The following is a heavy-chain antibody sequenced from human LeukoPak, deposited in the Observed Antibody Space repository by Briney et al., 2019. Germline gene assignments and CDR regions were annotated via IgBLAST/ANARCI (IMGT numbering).Heavy chain of an antibody. J-gene: IGHJ5*02. V-gene: IGHV1-2*04. CDR3: AREIGYDETFDP. Sequence: ASVKVSCKASGYTFTGYYMHWVRQAPGQGLEWMGWINPNSGGTNYAQKFQGWVPMTRDTSISTAYMELSRLRSDDTAVYYCAREIGYDETFDPWGQGTLVTVSS. CDR2: INPNSGGT. CDR1: GYTFTGYY. D-gene: IGHD5-12*01.